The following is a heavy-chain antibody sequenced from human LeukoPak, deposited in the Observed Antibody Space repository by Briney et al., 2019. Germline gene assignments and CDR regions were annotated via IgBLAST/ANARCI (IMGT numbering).Heavy chain of an antibody. V-gene: IGHV4-61*02. Sequence: SQTLSLTCTVSGVSIANTFYYWTWLRQPAGKGLEWIGRIYTTGSTYYNPSLKRRVTISLDTARNQFSLKLSSVTAADTAVYYCARRQDGHDYWGQGTLVTVSS. J-gene: IGHJ4*02. CDR3: ARRQDGHDY. CDR1: GVSIANTFYY. CDR2: IYTTGST.